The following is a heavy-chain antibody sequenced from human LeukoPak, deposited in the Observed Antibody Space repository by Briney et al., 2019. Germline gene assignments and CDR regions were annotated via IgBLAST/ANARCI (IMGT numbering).Heavy chain of an antibody. CDR1: GGSFNGYY. J-gene: IGHJ4*02. Sequence: SETLSLTCGVSGGSFNGYYWNWIRQPPGKGLEWIVEINYSGSTKYNPSLRSRVSISADTSTDQFSLRLSSVTAADTAVYYCARAIGYGSGSYYLDHWGQGTLVTVSS. CDR2: INYSGST. V-gene: IGHV4-34*01. D-gene: IGHD3-10*01. CDR3: ARAIGYGSGSYYLDH.